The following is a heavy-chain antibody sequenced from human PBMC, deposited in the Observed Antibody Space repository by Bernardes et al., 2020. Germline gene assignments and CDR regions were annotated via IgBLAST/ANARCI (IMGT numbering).Heavy chain of an antibody. J-gene: IGHJ6*02. CDR2: IYYSGST. Sequence: SETLSLTCTVSGGSISSSSYYWGWIRQPPGKGLEWIGSIYYSGSTYYNPSLKSRVTISVDTSKNQFSLKLSSVTAADTAVYYCARHSPQDPQTYYGMDVWGQGTTVTVSS. CDR1: GGSISSSSYY. CDR3: ARHSPQDPQTYYGMDV. V-gene: IGHV4-39*01.